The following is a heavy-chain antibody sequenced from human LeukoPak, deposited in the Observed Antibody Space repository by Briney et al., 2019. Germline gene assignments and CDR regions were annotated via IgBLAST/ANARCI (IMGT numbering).Heavy chain of an antibody. Sequence: GGSLRLSCAASGFTFSSYGMHWVRQAPGKGLEWVAVIWYDGSNKYYADSVKGRFTTSRDNSKNTLYLQMNSLRAEDAAVYYCAKDREQLTPYYYYYMDVWGKGTTVTVSS. CDR2: IWYDGSNK. CDR1: GFTFSSYG. CDR3: AKDREQLTPYYYYYMDV. D-gene: IGHD6-6*01. J-gene: IGHJ6*03. V-gene: IGHV3-33*06.